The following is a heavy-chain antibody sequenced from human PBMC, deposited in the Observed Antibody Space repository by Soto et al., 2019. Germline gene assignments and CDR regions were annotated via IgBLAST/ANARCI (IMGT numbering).Heavy chain of an antibody. J-gene: IGHJ5*02. Sequence: QVQLQQWGAGLLKPSETLSLTCAVYGGSFSGYYWSWIRQPQGKGLEWIGEINHSGSTNYNPSLKSRVTISVDTSKNQFSLKLSSVTAADTAVYYCASRTYYDFWSGLLFDPWGQGTLVTVSS. V-gene: IGHV4-34*01. CDR2: INHSGST. D-gene: IGHD3-3*01. CDR3: ASRTYYDFWSGLLFDP. CDR1: GGSFSGYY.